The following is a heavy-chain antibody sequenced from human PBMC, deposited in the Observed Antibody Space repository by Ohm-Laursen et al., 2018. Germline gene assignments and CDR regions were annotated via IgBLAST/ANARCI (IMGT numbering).Heavy chain of an antibody. D-gene: IGHD5-18*01. J-gene: IGHJ6*02. Sequence: TLSLTCTVSGGSISSYYWSWIRQPPGKGLVWIGYIYHSGSTNYSPSVKSRVTISVDRSKNQFSLKLSSVTAADTAVYYCARGQVGSYVYYYYYGMDVWGQGTTVTVSS. CDR3: ARGQVGSYVYYYYYGMDV. CDR2: IYHSGST. CDR1: GGSISSYY. V-gene: IGHV4-59*12.